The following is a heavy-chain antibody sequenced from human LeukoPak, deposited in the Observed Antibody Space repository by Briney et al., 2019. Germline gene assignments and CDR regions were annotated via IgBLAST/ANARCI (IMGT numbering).Heavy chain of an antibody. J-gene: IGHJ4*02. CDR2: ISGSGGST. CDR1: GFTFGTYD. V-gene: IGHV3-23*01. Sequence: PGGSLRLSCAASGFTFGTYDMTWVRQAPGKGLEWVSAISGSGGSTYYADSVKGRFTISRDNSKNTLYLQMNSLRAEDTAVYYCARGSSITNGKFPNDYWGQGTLVSVSS. CDR3: ARGSSITNGKFPNDY. D-gene: IGHD2-2*01.